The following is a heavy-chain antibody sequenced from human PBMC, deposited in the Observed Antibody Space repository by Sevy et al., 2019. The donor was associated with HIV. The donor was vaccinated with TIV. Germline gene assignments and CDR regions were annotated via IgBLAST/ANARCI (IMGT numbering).Heavy chain of an antibody. Sequence: GESLKISCAASGFTFSSYAMHWVRQAPGKGLEYVSAISSNGGSTYNADSVKGRFTISRDNSKNTLYLQMGSLRAEDMAVYYCARGSVAGTSVAFDIWGQGTMVTVSS. V-gene: IGHV3-64*02. D-gene: IGHD6-19*01. CDR1: GFTFSSYA. J-gene: IGHJ3*02. CDR3: ARGSVAGTSVAFDI. CDR2: ISSNGGST.